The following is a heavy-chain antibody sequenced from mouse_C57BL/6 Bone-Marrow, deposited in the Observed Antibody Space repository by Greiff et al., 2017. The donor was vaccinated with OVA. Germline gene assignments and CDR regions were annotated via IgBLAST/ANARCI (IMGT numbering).Heavy chain of an antibody. CDR1: GYTFTGYW. CDR3: ARKGALYGIYAMDY. V-gene: IGHV1-9*01. J-gene: IGHJ4*01. D-gene: IGHD2-1*01. Sequence: VQLQQSGAELMKPGASVKLSCKATGYTFTGYWIEWVKQRPGHGLEWIGEILPGSGSTNYTEKFKGKATFTADTSSNTAYMQLSSLTTEDSAIYYCARKGALYGIYAMDYWGQGTSVTVSS. CDR2: ILPGSGST.